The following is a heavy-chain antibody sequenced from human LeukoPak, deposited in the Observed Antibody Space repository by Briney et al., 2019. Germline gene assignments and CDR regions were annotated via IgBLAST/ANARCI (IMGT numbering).Heavy chain of an antibody. J-gene: IGHJ5*02. V-gene: IGHV3-11*04. D-gene: IGHD2-2*01. Sequence: GGSLRLSCAASGFTFSDYYMSCIREGPGKGLEWVSYISSSGSKIFYADSVKGRFTISRDNAKNSLYLQMNSLRAEDTAVYYCASTNARTNWFDPWGQGTLVTVSS. CDR3: ASTNARTNWFDP. CDR2: ISSSGSKI. CDR1: GFTFSDYY.